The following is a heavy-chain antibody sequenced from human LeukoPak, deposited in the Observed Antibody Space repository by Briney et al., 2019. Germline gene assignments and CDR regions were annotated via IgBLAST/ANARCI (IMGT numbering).Heavy chain of an antibody. CDR3: AKDQTLVGAPNGY. J-gene: IGHJ4*02. D-gene: IGHD1-26*01. Sequence: GGSLRLSCEASGFIFDDHGMTWVRQAPGKGLEWVSAISGSGGRTEYADSVKGRFTISRDNSKNSLYLQMNSLRAEDTAIYYSAKDQTLVGAPNGYWGQGTLVTVSS. V-gene: IGHV3-23*01. CDR1: GFIFDDHG. CDR2: ISGSGGRT.